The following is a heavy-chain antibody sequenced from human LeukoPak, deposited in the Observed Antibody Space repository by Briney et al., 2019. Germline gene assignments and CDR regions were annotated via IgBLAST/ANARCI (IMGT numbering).Heavy chain of an antibody. CDR1: GYTLTELS. V-gene: IGHV1-24*01. CDR3: ATNSREREYQLLYYDY. J-gene: IGHJ4*02. CDR2: FDPEDGET. Sequence: ASVKVSCKVSGYTLTELSMHWVRQAPGKGLEWMGDFDPEDGETIYAQKFQGRVTMTEDTSTDTAYMELSSLRSEDTAVYYCATNSREREYQLLYYDYWGQGTLVTVSS. D-gene: IGHD2-2*01.